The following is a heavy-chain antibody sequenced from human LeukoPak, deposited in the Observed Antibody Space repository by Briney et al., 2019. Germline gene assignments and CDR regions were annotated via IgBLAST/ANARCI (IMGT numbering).Heavy chain of an antibody. CDR1: GGSISSSSYY. D-gene: IGHD3-10*01. CDR2: IYYSGST. V-gene: IGHV4-39*07. CDR3: ARDYPKLVWFGGNHGNFDI. Sequence: SETLSLTCTVSGGSISSSSYYWGWIRQPPGKGLEWIGSIYYSGSTYYNPSLKSRVTISVDTSKNQFSLKLSSVTAADTAVYYCARDYPKLVWFGGNHGNFDIWGQGTMVTVSS. J-gene: IGHJ3*02.